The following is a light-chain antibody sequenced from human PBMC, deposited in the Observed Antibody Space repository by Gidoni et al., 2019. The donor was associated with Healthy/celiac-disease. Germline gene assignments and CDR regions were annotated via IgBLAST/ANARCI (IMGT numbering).Light chain of an antibody. V-gene: IGKV3-15*01. CDR2: GAS. CDR1: QSVSSN. CDR3: QQYNNRPET. Sequence: EIVMTQSPATLSVSPGERATLSCRASQSVSSNLAWYQQKPGQAPRLLIYGASTRATGIPARFSGSGSGTAFTLTISSLQSEDFAVYYCQQYNNRPETFGQGTKVEIK. J-gene: IGKJ1*01.